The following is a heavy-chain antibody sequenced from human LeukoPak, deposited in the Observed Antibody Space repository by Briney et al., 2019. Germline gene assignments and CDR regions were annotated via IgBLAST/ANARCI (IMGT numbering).Heavy chain of an antibody. D-gene: IGHD6-13*01. Sequence: SETLSLTCTVSGYSISSGYYWGWIRQPPGKGLEWIGRISSSGSTNYNPSLKSRVTISVDTSKNQFSLKLSSVTAADTAVYFCARGRVSSSTWYSTYYYYFYMDVWGKGTTVTVSS. V-gene: IGHV4-38-2*02. CDR1: GYSISSGYY. CDR2: ISSSGST. J-gene: IGHJ6*03. CDR3: ARGRVSSSTWYSTYYYYFYMDV.